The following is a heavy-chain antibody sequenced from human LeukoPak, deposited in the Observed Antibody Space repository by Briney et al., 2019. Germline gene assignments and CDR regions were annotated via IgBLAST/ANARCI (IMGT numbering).Heavy chain of an antibody. J-gene: IGHJ4*02. V-gene: IGHV4-59*01. CDR1: GGSISSYY. CDR3: ARGVYIAAAQYAY. Sequence: SKTLSLTCTVSGGSISSYYWSWIRQPPGKGLEWIGYIYYSGSTNYNPSLKSRVTISVDTSKNQFSLKLSSVTAADTAVYYCARGVYIAAAQYAYWGQGTLVTVSP. D-gene: IGHD6-13*01. CDR2: IYYSGST.